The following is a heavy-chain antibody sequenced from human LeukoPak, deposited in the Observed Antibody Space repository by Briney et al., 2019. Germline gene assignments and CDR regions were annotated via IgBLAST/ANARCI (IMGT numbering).Heavy chain of an antibody. D-gene: IGHD3-3*01. CDR1: GGSISSYY. V-gene: IGHV4-59*01. CDR3: ARQYDFWSGLFDY. Sequence: SETLSLTCTVSGGSISSYYWSWIRQPPGKGLEWIGYIYYSGSTNYNPSLKSRVTISVDTSKNQFSLKLSSVTAADTAVYYCARQYDFWSGLFDYWGQGTLVSVSS. J-gene: IGHJ4*02. CDR2: IYYSGST.